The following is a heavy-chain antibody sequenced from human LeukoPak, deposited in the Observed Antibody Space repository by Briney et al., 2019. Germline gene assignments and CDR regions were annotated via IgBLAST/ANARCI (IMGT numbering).Heavy chain of an antibody. Sequence: AAVKVSCKASGYTFTNYYMHWVRQAPGQGLEWMAMINPSCGSTTYAQKFQGRVTMTRDKSTSTVYMELSSLRSEDTAVYYSARTGYSSPRSHFDYWGQGTLVTVSS. J-gene: IGHJ4*02. CDR2: INPSCGST. CDR1: GYTFTNYY. D-gene: IGHD6-13*01. CDR3: ARTGYSSPRSHFDY. V-gene: IGHV1-46*01.